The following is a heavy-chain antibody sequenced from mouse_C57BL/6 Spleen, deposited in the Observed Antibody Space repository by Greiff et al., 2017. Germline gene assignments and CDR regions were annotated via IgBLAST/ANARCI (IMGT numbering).Heavy chain of an antibody. Sequence: EVKVVESGGDLVKPGGSLKLSCAASGFTFSSYGMSWVRQTPDKRLEWVATISSGGSYTYYPDSVKGRFTISRDNAKNTLYLQMSSLKSEDTAMYYCARHGSSLYYYAMDYWGQGTSVTVSS. CDR3: ARHGSSLYYYAMDY. CDR2: ISSGGSYT. CDR1: GFTFSSYG. V-gene: IGHV5-6*01. J-gene: IGHJ4*01. D-gene: IGHD1-1*01.